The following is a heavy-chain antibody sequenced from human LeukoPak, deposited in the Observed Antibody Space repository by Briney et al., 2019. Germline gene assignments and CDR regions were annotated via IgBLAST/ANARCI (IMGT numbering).Heavy chain of an antibody. Sequence: AGGPLRLSCAASGFTFSSYAMSWVRQAPGKGLEWVSAISGSGGSTYYADSVKGRFTISRDNSKNTLYLQMNSLRAEDTAVYYRAKHKPPYSLFQHWGQGTLVTVSS. D-gene: IGHD4-11*01. CDR3: AKHKPPYSLFQH. J-gene: IGHJ1*01. V-gene: IGHV3-23*01. CDR1: GFTFSSYA. CDR2: ISGSGGST.